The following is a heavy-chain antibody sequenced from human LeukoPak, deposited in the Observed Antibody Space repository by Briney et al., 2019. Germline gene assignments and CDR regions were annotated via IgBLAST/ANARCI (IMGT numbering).Heavy chain of an antibody. J-gene: IGHJ4*02. V-gene: IGHV4-34*01. CDR1: GGSFSGYY. CDR2: INHSGST. Sequence: SSETLSLTCAVYGGSFSGYYWSWIRQPPGKGLEWIGEINHSGSTNYNPSLKSRVTISVDTSKNQFSLKLSSVTAADTAVYYCARDRSLDYWGQGTLVTVSS. CDR3: ARDRSLDY.